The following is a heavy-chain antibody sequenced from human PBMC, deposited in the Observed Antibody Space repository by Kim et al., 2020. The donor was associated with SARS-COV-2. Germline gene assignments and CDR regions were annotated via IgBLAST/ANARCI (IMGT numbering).Heavy chain of an antibody. CDR2: IREDGSGQ. CDR1: GLSFTTSW. J-gene: IGHJ4*02. CDR3: ARYSIETRSFDY. Sequence: GGSLRLFCAASGLSFTTSWMGWVRQAPGKGLEWAACIREDGSGQFYLDSVKGRFTTSRDNAQNSVSLQMNTLRAEDTAVYYCARYSIETRSFDYWGQG. D-gene: IGHD2-21*01. V-gene: IGHV3-7*01.